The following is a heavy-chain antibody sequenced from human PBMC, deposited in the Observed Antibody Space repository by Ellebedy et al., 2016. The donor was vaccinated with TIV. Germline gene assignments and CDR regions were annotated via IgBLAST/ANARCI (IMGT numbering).Heavy chain of an antibody. J-gene: IGHJ3*02. CDR3: AKSYISLFGVTDAFDI. D-gene: IGHD3-3*01. V-gene: IGHV4-59*01. Sequence: TIYNPSLRSRVTISVDKSQKQVSLNLTSVTAVDTAVYFCAKSYISLFGVTDAFDIWGQGTLVTVSS. CDR2: T.